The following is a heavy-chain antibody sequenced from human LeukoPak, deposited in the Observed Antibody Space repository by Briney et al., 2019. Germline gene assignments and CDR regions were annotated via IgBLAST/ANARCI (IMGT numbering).Heavy chain of an antibody. Sequence: ASVKVSCKASGYTFTGYYMHWVRQAPGQGLEWMGRINPNSGGTNYAQKFQGRVTMTRDTSISTAYVELSRLRSDDTAVYYCARARGLRYFDWGDYFDYWGQGTLVTVSS. J-gene: IGHJ4*02. V-gene: IGHV1-2*06. CDR1: GYTFTGYY. D-gene: IGHD3-9*01. CDR2: INPNSGGT. CDR3: ARARGLRYFDWGDYFDY.